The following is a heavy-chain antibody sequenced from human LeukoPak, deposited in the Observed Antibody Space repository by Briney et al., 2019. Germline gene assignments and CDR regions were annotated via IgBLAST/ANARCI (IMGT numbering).Heavy chain of an antibody. CDR1: GFTFSSYA. CDR2: IRSKAYGGTT. CDR3: TRDPRTPGIVVVPAAISSRGTFDI. J-gene: IGHJ3*02. Sequence: GGSLRLSCAASGFTFSSYAMSWFRQAPGKGLEWVGFIRSKAYGGTTEYAASVKGRFTISRDDSKSIAYLQMNSLKTEDTAVYYCTRDPRTPGIVVVPAAISSRGTFDIWGQGTMVTVSS. D-gene: IGHD2-2*01. V-gene: IGHV3-49*03.